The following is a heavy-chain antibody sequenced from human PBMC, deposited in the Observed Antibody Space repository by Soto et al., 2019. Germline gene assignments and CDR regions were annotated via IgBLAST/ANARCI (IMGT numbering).Heavy chain of an antibody. V-gene: IGHV1-69*13. D-gene: IGHD4-17*01. CDR1: GGTFSSYA. J-gene: IGHJ4*02. CDR3: ARGGGPFMNSVTNPFDY. CDR2: IIPIFGTA. Sequence: SVKVSCKASGGTFSSYAISWVRQAPGQGLEWMGGIIPIFGTANYAQKFQGRVTITADESTNTAYMELSSLRSEDTAVYYCARGGGPFMNSVTNPFDYWGQGTLVTVSS.